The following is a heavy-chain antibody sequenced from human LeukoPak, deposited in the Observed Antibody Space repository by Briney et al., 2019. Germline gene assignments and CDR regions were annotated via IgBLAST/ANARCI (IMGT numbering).Heavy chain of an antibody. Sequence: GGSLRLSCTASGFTFSGFWMSWSRQAPGKGLEWVASINSDGSEGYYADVVKGRFIISRDNAKNSLYLQINSLRAEDTAVYYCARSSYSSSSSVWGQGTMVTVSS. V-gene: IGHV3-7*03. CDR1: GFTFSGFW. J-gene: IGHJ3*01. CDR2: INSDGSEG. D-gene: IGHD6-6*01. CDR3: ARSSYSSSSSV.